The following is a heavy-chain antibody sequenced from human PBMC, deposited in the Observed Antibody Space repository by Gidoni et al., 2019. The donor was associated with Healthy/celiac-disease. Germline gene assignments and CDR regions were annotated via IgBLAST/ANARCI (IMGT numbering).Heavy chain of an antibody. V-gene: IGHV3-33*01. CDR2: IWYDGSNK. D-gene: IGHD4-17*01. CDR1: GFTFSSDG. J-gene: IGHJ6*02. CDR3: ARDSTVTTDYYYYGMDV. Sequence: QVQLVESGGGVVQPGRSLRLSWAVSGFTFSSDGMHGVRQAPGKGLEWVAVIWYDGSNKYYADSVKGRFTISRDNSKNTLYLQMNSLRAEDTAVYYCARDSTVTTDYYYYGMDVWGQGTTVTVSS.